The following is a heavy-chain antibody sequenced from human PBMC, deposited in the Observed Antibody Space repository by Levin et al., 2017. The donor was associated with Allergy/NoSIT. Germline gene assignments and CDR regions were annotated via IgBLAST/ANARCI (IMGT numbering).Heavy chain of an antibody. Sequence: GGSLRLSCAASGFTFSTYGMDWVRQATGKGLEWVSHIGSAGDTWYPDSVKGRFTISRENAKNSLYLQMNSLGAGDTAVYYCARDSGSGLDYWGQGTLVTVSS. CDR2: IGSAGDT. J-gene: IGHJ4*02. D-gene: IGHD6-19*01. V-gene: IGHV3-13*01. CDR3: ARDSGSGLDY. CDR1: GFTFSTYG.